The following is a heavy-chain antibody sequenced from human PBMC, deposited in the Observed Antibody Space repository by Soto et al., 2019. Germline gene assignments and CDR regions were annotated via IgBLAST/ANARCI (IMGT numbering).Heavy chain of an antibody. CDR3: ARDGIAAAPTIEDYYYYYMDV. Sequence: GESLKISCAASGFTFSTYGMHWVRQAPGKGLEWVAVIWFDGSNKYYADSVKGRFTISRDSSKNRLYLYMSSLGAGDTAVYYCARDGIAAAPTIEDYYYYYMDVWGRGTTVTVSS. CDR2: IWFDGSNK. V-gene: IGHV3-33*01. D-gene: IGHD6-13*01. CDR1: GFTFSTYG. J-gene: IGHJ6*03.